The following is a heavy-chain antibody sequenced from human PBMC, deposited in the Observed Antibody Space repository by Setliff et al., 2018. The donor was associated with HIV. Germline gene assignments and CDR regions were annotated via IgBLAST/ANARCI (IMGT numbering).Heavy chain of an antibody. CDR2: ISSTNKYI. CDR1: GFTFSPYN. CDR3: ARAGPNYYGSGSYDAFDI. J-gene: IGHJ3*02. D-gene: IGHD3-10*01. V-gene: IGHV3-21*01. Sequence: LRLSCTASGFTFSPYNMNWVRQAPGKGLEWVSSISSTNKYIYYAESVRGRFTISRDNAKNTLYLQMDSLRAEDTAVYYCARAGPNYYGSGSYDAFDIWGQGTMVTVSS.